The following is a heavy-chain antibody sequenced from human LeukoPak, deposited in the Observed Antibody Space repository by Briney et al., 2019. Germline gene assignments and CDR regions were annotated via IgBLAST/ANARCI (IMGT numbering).Heavy chain of an antibody. J-gene: IGHJ4*02. CDR1: GFTFSSYG. Sequence: PGGSLRLSCAASGFTFSSYGMSWVRQAPGKGLEWVSAISGSGGSTYYADSVKGRFTISRDNAKNSLYLQMNSLRAEDTAVYYCARESYNWKLVEVHEFDYWGQGTLVTVSS. CDR2: ISGSGGST. D-gene: IGHD1-20*01. V-gene: IGHV3-23*01. CDR3: ARESYNWKLVEVHEFDY.